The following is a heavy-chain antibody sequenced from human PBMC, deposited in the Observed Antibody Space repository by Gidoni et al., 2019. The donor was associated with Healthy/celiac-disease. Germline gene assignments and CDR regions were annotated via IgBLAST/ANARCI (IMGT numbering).Heavy chain of an antibody. CDR3: ARVKVAGNWFDP. CDR1: GGSISSSSYY. CDR2: IYYSGST. D-gene: IGHD2-15*01. J-gene: IGHJ5*02. Sequence: QLQMQESGPGLVKPSETLYRTCTVSGGSISSSSYYWGWIRQPPGKGLEWIGSIYYSGSTYYNPSLKSPVPLSVDTSQNHFSLKLSSLTAADTAVYYCARVKVAGNWFDPWGQGTLVTVSS. V-gene: IGHV4-39*02.